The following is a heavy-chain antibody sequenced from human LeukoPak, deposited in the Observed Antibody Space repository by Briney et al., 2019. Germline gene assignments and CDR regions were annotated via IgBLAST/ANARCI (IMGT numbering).Heavy chain of an antibody. CDR3: VRNDRYYDSRSGLTSYGMDV. J-gene: IGHJ6*02. D-gene: IGHD3-3*01. CDR1: GFSFSGYW. Sequence: GGSLRLSCAASGFSFSGYWMNWVRQAPGKGLEWVANIKQDGSENYYMDSVKGRFTISRDNAKKSLYLQMNSLRAEDTAVYYCVRNDRYYDSRSGLTSYGMDVWGQGTTVIVSS. V-gene: IGHV3-7*01. CDR2: IKQDGSEN.